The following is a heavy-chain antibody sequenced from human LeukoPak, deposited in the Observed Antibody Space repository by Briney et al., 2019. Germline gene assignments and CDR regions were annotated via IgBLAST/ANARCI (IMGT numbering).Heavy chain of an antibody. D-gene: IGHD3-22*01. CDR1: GGSISSSY. Sequence: SETLSLTCTVSGGSISSSYWSWIRQPAGKGLEWIGRIYTSGSTYYNPSLKSRVTISVDTSKNQFSLKLSSVTAADTAVYYCARPDSDYYDSRRGAFDIWGQGTMVTVSS. CDR3: ARPDSDYYDSRRGAFDI. CDR2: IYTSGST. V-gene: IGHV4-4*07. J-gene: IGHJ3*02.